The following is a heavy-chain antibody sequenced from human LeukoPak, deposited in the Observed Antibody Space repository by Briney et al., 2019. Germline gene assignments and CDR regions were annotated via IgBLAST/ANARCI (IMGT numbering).Heavy chain of an antibody. D-gene: IGHD3-10*01. Sequence: PGGSLRLSCAASGFTFSSYAMSWVRQAPGKGLEWVSAISGSGGSTYYADSVKGRFTISRDNSKNTLYLQMNSLRAEDTAVDYCAKHYYGSGSYYDAFDIWGQGTMVTVSS. J-gene: IGHJ3*02. CDR2: ISGSGGST. CDR1: GFTFSSYA. CDR3: AKHYYGSGSYYDAFDI. V-gene: IGHV3-23*01.